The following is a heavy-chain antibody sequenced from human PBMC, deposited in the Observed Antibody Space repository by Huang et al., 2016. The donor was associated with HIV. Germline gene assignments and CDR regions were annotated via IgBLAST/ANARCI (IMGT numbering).Heavy chain of an antibody. CDR2: RIPTLVTA. J-gene: IGHJ4*02. Sequence: QVQLVQSGAEVKKPGSSVQVSCKASGGSFRNFAIGWVRQAPGQGLEWMGGRIPTLVTANYGQKFQGRVTIIADESTSTAYMELSSRRSEDTAVYYCATVDYYDTSGPQRGYFDNWGQGTLVTVSS. D-gene: IGHD3-22*01. CDR3: ATVDYYDTSGPQRGYFDN. CDR1: GGSFRNFA. V-gene: IGHV1-69*01.